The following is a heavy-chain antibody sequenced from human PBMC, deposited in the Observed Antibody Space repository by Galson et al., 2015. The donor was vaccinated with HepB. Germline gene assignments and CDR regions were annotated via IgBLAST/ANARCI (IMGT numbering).Heavy chain of an antibody. CDR3: ARLYDRGGLWARSDY. CDR2: IYYRGST. J-gene: IGHJ4*02. D-gene: IGHD3-22*01. V-gene: IGHV4-59*08. Sequence: TLSLTCTVSGGSISGYSWTWIRQSPGKGQEWIGYIYYRGSTNYNPSLKSRVTISVDTSKNQFSLKLRSVTAADTAVYYCARLYDRGGLWARSDYWGQGILVIVSS. CDR1: GGSISGYS.